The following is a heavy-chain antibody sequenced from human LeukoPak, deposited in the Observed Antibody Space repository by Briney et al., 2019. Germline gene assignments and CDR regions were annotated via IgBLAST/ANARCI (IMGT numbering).Heavy chain of an antibody. Sequence: PSETLSLTCAVSGGSISSSSYYWGWIRQPPGKGLEWIGSIYYSGSTYYNPSLKSRVTISVDTSKNQFSLKLSSVTAADTAVYYCARAGDLDYYYYMDVWGKGPRSPSP. J-gene: IGHJ6*03. V-gene: IGHV4-39*07. CDR3: ARAGDLDYYYYMDV. CDR2: IYYSGST. CDR1: GGSISSSSYY. D-gene: IGHD3-16*01.